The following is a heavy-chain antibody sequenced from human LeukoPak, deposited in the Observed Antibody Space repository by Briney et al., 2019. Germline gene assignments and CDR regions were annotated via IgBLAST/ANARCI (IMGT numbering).Heavy chain of an antibody. J-gene: IGHJ6*03. D-gene: IGHD5-18*01. Sequence: ELGGSLRLSCAASGFTFSNAWMSWVRQAPGKGLEWVGRIKSKTDGGTTDYAAPVKGRFTISRDDSKNTLYLQMNSLKTEDTAVYYCTTGGSIQLWSTYYMDVWGKGTTVTVSS. CDR3: TTGGSIQLWSTYYMDV. V-gene: IGHV3-15*01. CDR1: GFTFSNAW. CDR2: IKSKTDGGTT.